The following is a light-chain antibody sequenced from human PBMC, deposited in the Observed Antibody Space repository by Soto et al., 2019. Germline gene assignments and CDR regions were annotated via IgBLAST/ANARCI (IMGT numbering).Light chain of an antibody. Sequence: EIVLTQSPATLSLSPGERATLSCRASQSVRSYLAWYQQKPGQAPRLLIYDASNRATGIPARFSGSGSGTDLTLTINSLEPEDFAVYYCQQRNMWLTFGPGTRVEIK. CDR1: QSVRSY. V-gene: IGKV3-11*01. CDR2: DAS. CDR3: QQRNMWLT. J-gene: IGKJ3*01.